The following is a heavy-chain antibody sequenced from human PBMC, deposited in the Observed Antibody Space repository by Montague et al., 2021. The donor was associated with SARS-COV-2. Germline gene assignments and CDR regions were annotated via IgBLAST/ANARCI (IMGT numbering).Heavy chain of an antibody. CDR3: ARDFDY. CDR2: MYYSGST. CDR1: GGSISSYC. Sequence: SETLSLTCTVSGGSISSYCWSWIRQPPGKGLEWIGYMYYSGSTNYNPTLKSRVTLSVVTSKNQFSMKLSSVTAAATAVYYCARDFDYWGQGTLVTVSS. J-gene: IGHJ4*02. V-gene: IGHV4-59*13.